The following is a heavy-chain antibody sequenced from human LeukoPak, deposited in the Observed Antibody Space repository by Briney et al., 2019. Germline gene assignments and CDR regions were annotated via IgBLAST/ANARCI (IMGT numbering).Heavy chain of an antibody. CDR3: ARDKGGPFDY. J-gene: IGHJ4*02. CDR1: GGSISSYY. CDR2: IYYSGST. D-gene: IGHD3-16*01. V-gene: IGHV4-59*01. Sequence: PSETLSLTCTVSGGSISSYYWRWIRQPPGKGLEWIGYIYYSGSTNYNPSLKSRVTISVDTSKNQFSLKLSSVTAADTAVYYCARDKGGPFDYWGQGTLVTVSS.